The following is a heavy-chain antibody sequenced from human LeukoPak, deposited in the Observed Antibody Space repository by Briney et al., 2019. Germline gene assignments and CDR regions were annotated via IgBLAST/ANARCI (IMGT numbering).Heavy chain of an antibody. V-gene: IGHV4-34*01. Sequence: SETLSLTCAVHGGSFSGYYWTWIRQPPGKGLEWIGSIYYSGSTYYNPSLKSRVTISVDTSKNQFSLKLSSVTAADTAVYYCARIIQLPDYWGQGTLVTVSS. D-gene: IGHD5-18*01. J-gene: IGHJ4*02. CDR3: ARIIQLPDY. CDR1: GGSFSGYY. CDR2: IYYSGST.